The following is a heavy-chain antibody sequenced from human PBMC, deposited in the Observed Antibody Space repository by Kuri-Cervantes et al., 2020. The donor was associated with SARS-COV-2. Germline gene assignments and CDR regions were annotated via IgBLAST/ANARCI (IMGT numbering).Heavy chain of an antibody. CDR1: RFTFSHYG. D-gene: IGHD1-26*01. Sequence: GESLKISCAASRFTFSHYGVHWVRQAPGKGLEWVAVISFDGSNKYYGDSGKGRFTISRDNSKNMLYLQMDSLRADDTAVYYCAREKLYSGSHIDYWGQGTLVTVSS. CDR2: ISFDGSNK. V-gene: IGHV3-30-3*01. J-gene: IGHJ4*02. CDR3: AREKLYSGSHIDY.